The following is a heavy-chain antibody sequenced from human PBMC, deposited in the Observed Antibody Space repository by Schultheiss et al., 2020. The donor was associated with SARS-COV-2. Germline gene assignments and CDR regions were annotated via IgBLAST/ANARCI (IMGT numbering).Heavy chain of an antibody. CDR3: ARGPRRRPNWFDP. V-gene: IGHV4-59*08. CDR1: GGSISSYY. D-gene: IGHD6-25*01. CDR2: IYHSGST. Sequence: SETLSLTCTVSGGSISSYYWSWIRQPPGKGLEWIGSIYHSGSTNYNPSLKSRVTISVDTSKNQFSLKLSSVTAADTAVYYCARGPRRRPNWFDPWGQGTLVTVSS. J-gene: IGHJ5*02.